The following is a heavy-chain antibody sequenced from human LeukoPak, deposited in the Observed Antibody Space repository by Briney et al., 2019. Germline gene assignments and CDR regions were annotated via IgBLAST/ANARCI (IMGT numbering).Heavy chain of an antibody. CDR2: IHHSGST. CDR3: ARGVYKFDP. J-gene: IGHJ5*02. D-gene: IGHD5-24*01. Sequence: PSQALSLTCAVSGGSISSGGYSWSWIRQPPGKGLEWIGYIHHSGSTYYNPSLKSRVTISVDRSKNQFSLKLSSVTAADTAVYYCARGVYKFDPWGQGTLVTVSS. V-gene: IGHV4-30-2*01. CDR1: GGSISSGGYS.